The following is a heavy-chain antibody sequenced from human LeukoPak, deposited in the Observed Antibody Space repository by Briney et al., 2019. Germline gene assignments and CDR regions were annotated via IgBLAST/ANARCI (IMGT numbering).Heavy chain of an antibody. CDR3: ARDTLGEGEDANYAVYYFDY. CDR2: IKQDGNEK. CDR1: GFRFNTYW. J-gene: IGHJ4*02. D-gene: IGHD4/OR15-4a*01. Sequence: PGGSLRLSCAASGFRFNTYWMSWVRQAPGKGLEWVANIKQDGNEKYYADSVKGRFTISRDNGKNSLDLQMNSLRADDTAVYYCARDTLGEGEDANYAVYYFDYWGQGTVLTVSS. V-gene: IGHV3-7*01.